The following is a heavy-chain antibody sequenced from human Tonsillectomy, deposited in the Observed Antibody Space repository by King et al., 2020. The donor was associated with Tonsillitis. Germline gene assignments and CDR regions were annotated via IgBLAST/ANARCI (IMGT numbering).Heavy chain of an antibody. D-gene: IGHD4-17*01. CDR1: GFTFSSYG. Sequence: VQLVESGGGVVQPGRSLGLSCAASGFTFSSYGMHWVRQAPGKGLEWVAVISYDGSNKYYADSVKGRFTISRDNSKNTLYLQMNSLRAEDTAVYYCAKIPYGDSQFDYWGQGTLVTVSS. CDR2: ISYDGSNK. J-gene: IGHJ4*02. V-gene: IGHV3-30*18. CDR3: AKIPYGDSQFDY.